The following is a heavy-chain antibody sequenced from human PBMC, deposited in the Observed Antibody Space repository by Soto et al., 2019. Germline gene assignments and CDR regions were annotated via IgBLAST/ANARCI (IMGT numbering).Heavy chain of an antibody. CDR1: GGSISSYY. Sequence: SETLSLTCTVSGGSISSYYWSWIRQPAGKGLEWIGRIYPSGSTNYNPSLKSRVTMSVDTSTNQFCLKLTSVTAADAAVYYCARGNSTYYDFWRGYYYYCDMAVWGKGTRVTVSS. CDR2: IYPSGST. D-gene: IGHD3-3*01. J-gene: IGHJ6*04. CDR3: ARGNSTYYDFWRGYYYYCDMAV. V-gene: IGHV4-4*07.